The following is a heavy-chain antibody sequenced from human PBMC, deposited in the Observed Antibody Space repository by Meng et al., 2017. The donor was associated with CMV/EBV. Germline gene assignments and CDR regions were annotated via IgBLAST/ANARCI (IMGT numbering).Heavy chain of an antibody. Sequence: GGSLRLSCAASGFTFSSYSMNWVRQAPGKGLEWVSSISSSSSYIYYADSVKGRFTISRDNAKNSLYLQMNSLKTEDTAVYYCTTVGHYDFSPVDVWGQGTTVTVSS. D-gene: IGHD3-3*01. J-gene: IGHJ6*02. CDR2: ISSSSSYI. V-gene: IGHV3-21*03. CDR1: GFTFSSYS. CDR3: TTVGHYDFSPVDV.